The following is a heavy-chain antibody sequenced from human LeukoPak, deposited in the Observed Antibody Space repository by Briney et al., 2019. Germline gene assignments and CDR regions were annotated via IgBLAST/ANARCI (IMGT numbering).Heavy chain of an antibody. V-gene: IGHV4-39*07. Sequence: PSETLSLTCTVSGGSISSSSYYWGWIRQPPGKGLEWIGSIYHSGSTYYNPSLKSRVTISVDTSKNQFSLKLSSVTAADTAVYYCARDPGYSSSWDWFDPWGQGTLVTVSS. D-gene: IGHD6-13*01. CDR2: IYHSGST. CDR3: ARDPGYSSSWDWFDP. J-gene: IGHJ5*02. CDR1: GGSISSSSYY.